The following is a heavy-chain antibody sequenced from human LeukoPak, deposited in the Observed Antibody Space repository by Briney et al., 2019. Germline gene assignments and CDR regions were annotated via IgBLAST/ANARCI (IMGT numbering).Heavy chain of an antibody. CDR1: GFTFSRAA. V-gene: IGHV3-7*01. CDR3: ARDLYRIVVVPHYFDY. D-gene: IGHD3-22*01. CDR2: IKKDGSEK. Sequence: GGSLRLSCAASGFTFSRAAMSWVRQAPGKGLEWVANIKKDGSEKYSVDSVKGRFTISRDNAKNSLYLQMNSLRAEDTAVYYCARDLYRIVVVPHYFDYWGQGTLVTVSS. J-gene: IGHJ4*02.